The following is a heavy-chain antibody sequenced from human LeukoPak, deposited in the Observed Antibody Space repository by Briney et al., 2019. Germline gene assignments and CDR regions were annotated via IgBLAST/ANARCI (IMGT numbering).Heavy chain of an antibody. CDR3: ARDDSSSSFDY. CDR2: IYYSGST. J-gene: IGHJ4*02. Sequence: SETLSLTCTVSGGSISSGGYYWSWIRQHPGKDLEWIGYIYYSGSTYYNPSLKSRVTISVDTSKNQFSLKLSSVTAADTAVYYCARDDSSSSFDYWGQGTLVTVSS. CDR1: GGSISSGGYY. V-gene: IGHV4-31*03. D-gene: IGHD6-6*01.